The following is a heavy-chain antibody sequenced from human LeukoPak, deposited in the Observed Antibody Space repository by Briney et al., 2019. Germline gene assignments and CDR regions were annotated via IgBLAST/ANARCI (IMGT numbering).Heavy chain of an antibody. CDR1: GGSISSYY. Sequence: SETLSLTCTVSGGSISSYYWSWIRQPAGKGLERIGRIYTSGSTNYNPSLKSRVTMSVDTSKNQFSLKLSSVTAADTAVYYCARDFYDFWSGYYTEYYYYYMDVWGKGTTVTVSS. CDR2: IYTSGST. V-gene: IGHV4-4*07. CDR3: ARDFYDFWSGYYTEYYYYYMDV. J-gene: IGHJ6*03. D-gene: IGHD3-3*01.